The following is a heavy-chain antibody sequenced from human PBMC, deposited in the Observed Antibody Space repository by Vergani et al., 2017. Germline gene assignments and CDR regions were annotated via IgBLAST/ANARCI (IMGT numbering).Heavy chain of an antibody. CDR1: GFTFNSYG. D-gene: IGHD2-15*01. V-gene: IGHV3-30*02. CDR3: AKEGGGYCSGGTCYPEY. CDR2: IRSDESRS. Sequence: QVQLVESGGGVVQPGGSLRLFCAASGFTFNSYGMHWVRQAPGKGLEWVASIRSDESRSYYGDSMEGPFTISRDNSKNTLYLQMKSLRTEDTAVYYCAKEGGGYCSGGTCYPEYWGQGTLVIVSS. J-gene: IGHJ4*02.